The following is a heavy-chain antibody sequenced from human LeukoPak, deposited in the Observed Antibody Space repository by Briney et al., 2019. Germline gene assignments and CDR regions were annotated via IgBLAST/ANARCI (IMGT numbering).Heavy chain of an antibody. D-gene: IGHD2-2*01. V-gene: IGHV1-46*01. Sequence: ASVKVSCKASGYTFTSYYMHWVRQAPGQGLEWMGIINPSGGSTSYAQKFQGRVTMTRDTSTSTVYMELSSLRSEDTAVYYCARDLGYCSSTSCYPDDYWGQGTLVTVSS. J-gene: IGHJ4*02. CDR3: ARDLGYCSSTSCYPDDY. CDR2: INPSGGST. CDR1: GYTFTSYY.